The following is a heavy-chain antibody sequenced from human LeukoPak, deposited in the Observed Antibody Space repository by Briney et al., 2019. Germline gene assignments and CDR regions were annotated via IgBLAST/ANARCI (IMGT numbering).Heavy chain of an antibody. CDR1: GGTFSSYA. CDR3: AREIPDCGGDCYSDY. Sequence: GASVKVSCKASGGTFSSYAISWVRQAPGQGLEWMGRIIPILGIANYAQKFQGRVTITADKSTSTAYMELSSLRSEDTAVYYCAREIPDCGGDCYSDYWGQGTLVTVSS. J-gene: IGHJ4*02. CDR2: IIPILGIA. D-gene: IGHD2-21*02. V-gene: IGHV1-69*04.